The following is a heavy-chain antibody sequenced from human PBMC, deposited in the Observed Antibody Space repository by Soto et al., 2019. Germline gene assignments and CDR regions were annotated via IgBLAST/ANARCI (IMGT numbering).Heavy chain of an antibody. CDR2: ISKGDYT. Sequence: GGSLRLSCTVSGFAFNNYGINWVRQAPGKGLEWVSSISKGDYTYYSDSVKGRFAISRDNAKSSVSLQMNTLRVEDTAVYYCAREDSIIIPAVSDFWGQGTLVTVSS. CDR3: AREDSIIIPAVSDF. J-gene: IGHJ4*02. CDR1: GFAFNNYG. V-gene: IGHV3-21*01. D-gene: IGHD2-2*01.